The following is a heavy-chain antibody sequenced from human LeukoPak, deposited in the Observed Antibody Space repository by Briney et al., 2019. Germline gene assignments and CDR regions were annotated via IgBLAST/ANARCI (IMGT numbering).Heavy chain of an antibody. Sequence: GGSLRLSCAASGFTFNYYWLTWVRQAPGKGLEWVANIQQDGSEKYYVDSVKGRFIISRDNAKNSLYLQMNSLRAEDTAVYYCARVRKLRTRGVMDPLDYWGQGSLVTVSS. D-gene: IGHD3-10*01. V-gene: IGHV3-7*01. CDR2: IQQDGSEK. CDR3: ARVRKLRTRGVMDPLDY. J-gene: IGHJ4*02. CDR1: GFTFNYYW.